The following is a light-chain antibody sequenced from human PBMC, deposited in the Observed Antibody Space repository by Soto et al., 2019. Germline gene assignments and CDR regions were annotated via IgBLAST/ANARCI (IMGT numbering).Light chain of an antibody. Sequence: QAVVTQPPSASGTPGQRVTISCSGSSSNIGSNTVNWYQQLLGTAPKLLFYSNNQRPSGVPDRFSGSKSGTSASLAISGLQSEDEADYYCAAWDDSLNGVVFGGGTQLTVL. CDR1: SSNIGSNT. CDR2: SNN. CDR3: AAWDDSLNGVV. V-gene: IGLV1-44*01. J-gene: IGLJ2*01.